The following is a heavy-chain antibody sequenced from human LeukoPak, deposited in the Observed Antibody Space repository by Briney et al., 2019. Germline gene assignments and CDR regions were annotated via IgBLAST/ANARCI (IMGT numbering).Heavy chain of an antibody. CDR3: ARVFPDAYYYYYYMDV. Sequence: PSETLSLTCTVSGGSISSYYWSWIRQPAGKGLEWIGRIYTSGSTNYNPSLKSRVTMSVDTSKNQFSLKLSSVTAADTAVYYCARVFPDAYYYYYYMDVWGKGTTVTVSS. J-gene: IGHJ6*03. D-gene: IGHD3-3*01. V-gene: IGHV4-4*07. CDR1: GGSISSYY. CDR2: IYTSGST.